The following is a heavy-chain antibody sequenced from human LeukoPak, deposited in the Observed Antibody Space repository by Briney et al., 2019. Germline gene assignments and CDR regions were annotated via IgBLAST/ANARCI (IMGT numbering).Heavy chain of an antibody. V-gene: IGHV4-59*08. CDR3: ARQLWFGFYYMDV. J-gene: IGHJ6*03. CDR2: IYYSGRT. CDR1: GGSISSYY. Sequence: SETLSLTCTVSGGSISSYYWSWLRQPPGEGLEWIGYIYYSGRTDYNPSLKSRVTISVDTSKNQFSLKLSSVTAADTAVYYCARQLWFGFYYMDVWGKGTTVTISS. D-gene: IGHD3-10*01.